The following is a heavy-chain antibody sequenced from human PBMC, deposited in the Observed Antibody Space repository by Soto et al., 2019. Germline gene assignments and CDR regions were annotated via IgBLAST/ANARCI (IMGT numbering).Heavy chain of an antibody. J-gene: IGHJ6*04. D-gene: IGHD2-15*01. Sequence: PSQTLSLTCAISVASVSSKSAAWNLISQSPSRGLEWLGRTYYRSKLYNDYAVSVKSRITINPDTSKNQFSLHLNSVTPEDTAVYYCGTFIDTATPDVWDDGTPVTVSS. CDR1: VASVSSKSAA. CDR3: GTFIDTATPDV. V-gene: IGHV6-1*01. CDR2: TYYRSKLYN.